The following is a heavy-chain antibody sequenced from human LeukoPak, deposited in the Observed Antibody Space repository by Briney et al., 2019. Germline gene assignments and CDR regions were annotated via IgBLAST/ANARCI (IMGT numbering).Heavy chain of an antibody. CDR1: GFTFISYG. V-gene: IGHV3-74*01. CDR3: ARDGDWGGYSRPDQ. CDR2: IKSDGSNI. D-gene: IGHD2-15*01. J-gene: IGHJ4*02. Sequence: AGGSLRLSWAASGFTFISYGMRWVRHPPGKGLVWVSRIKSDGSNIVYADSVKARFTISRDNAKNPLFLQMSSLRAEDTAVYYCARDGDWGGYSRPDQWGQGTLVSVSS.